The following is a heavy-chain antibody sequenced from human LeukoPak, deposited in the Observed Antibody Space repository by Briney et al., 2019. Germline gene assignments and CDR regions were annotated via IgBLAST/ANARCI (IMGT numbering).Heavy chain of an antibody. CDR3: ARLWGAITNDAFDI. CDR1: GYSISSGYY. J-gene: IGHJ3*02. CDR2: IYHSGST. Sequence: TSETLSLTCTVSGYSISSGYYWGWIRQPPGKGLEWIGSIYHSGSTYYNPSLKSRVTISVDTSKNQFSLKLSSVTAADTAVYYCARLWGAITNDAFDIWGQGTMVTVSS. V-gene: IGHV4-38-2*02. D-gene: IGHD3-16*01.